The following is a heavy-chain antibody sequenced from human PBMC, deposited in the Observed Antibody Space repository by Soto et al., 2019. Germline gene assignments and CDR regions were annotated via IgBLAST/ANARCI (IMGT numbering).Heavy chain of an antibody. V-gene: IGHV1-69*13. D-gene: IGHD3-10*01. Sequence: SVKVSCKAAGGICSGYAIRWVRHPPLQGLEWVVGIIPIFGTANYGEKVQGRLSLSAEESTSTAYMELSRLRSDDSALYFCAREKVTGRYFDTWGEGPLVTVSS. CDR3: AREKVTGRYFDT. CDR1: GGICSGYA. J-gene: IGHJ4*02. CDR2: IIPIFGTA.